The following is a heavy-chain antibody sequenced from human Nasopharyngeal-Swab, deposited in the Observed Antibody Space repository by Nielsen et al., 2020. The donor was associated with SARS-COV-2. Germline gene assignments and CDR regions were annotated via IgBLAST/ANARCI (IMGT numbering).Heavy chain of an antibody. Sequence: SVKVSCKASGGIFSSYAISWVRQAPGQGLEWMGRIIPILGIANYAQKFQGRATITADKSSSTAYMELSSLRSEDTAVYYCARGNEGAAAGTGYYYYGMDVWGQGTTVTVSS. J-gene: IGHJ6*02. D-gene: IGHD6-13*01. CDR1: GGIFSSYA. V-gene: IGHV1-69*04. CDR2: IIPILGIA. CDR3: ARGNEGAAAGTGYYYYGMDV.